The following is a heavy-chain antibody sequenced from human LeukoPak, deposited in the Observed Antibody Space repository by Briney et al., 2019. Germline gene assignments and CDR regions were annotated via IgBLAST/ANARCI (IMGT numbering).Heavy chain of an antibody. J-gene: IGHJ3*02. CDR3: ARVQGGRQWWAYDI. CDR1: GFTFSDHY. Sequence: PGGSLRLSCAASGFTFSDHYMDWVRQAPGKGPDWVGRIRNKANSYTTEYAASVKGRFSISRDDSRNSLYLQMNSLETEDTAVYYCARVQGGRQWWAYDIWGQGTTVTVSS. CDR2: IRNKANSYTT. V-gene: IGHV3-72*01. D-gene: IGHD2-8*01.